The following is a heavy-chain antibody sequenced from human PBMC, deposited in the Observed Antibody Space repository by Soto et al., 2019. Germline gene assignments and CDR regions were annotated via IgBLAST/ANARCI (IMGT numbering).Heavy chain of an antibody. CDR2: INSDGSST. CDR3: ARRGVVPAAMYAYYYYYMDV. Sequence: SYEARGGTSIDHCMHWVRQDTGKGLVWVSRINSDGSSTSYADSVKGRFTISRDNAKNTLYLQMNSLRAEDTAVYYCARRGVVPAAMYAYYYYYMDVWGKGTTVTVSS. J-gene: IGHJ6*03. V-gene: IGHV3-74*01. D-gene: IGHD2-2*01. CDR1: GGTSIDHC.